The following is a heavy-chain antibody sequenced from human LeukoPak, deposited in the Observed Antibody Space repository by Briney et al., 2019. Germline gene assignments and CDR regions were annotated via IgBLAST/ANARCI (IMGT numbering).Heavy chain of an antibody. CDR3: ARGVPLSYYYYMDV. J-gene: IGHJ6*03. V-gene: IGHV4-34*01. D-gene: IGHD3-10*01. CDR1: GGSFSGYY. Sequence: SETLSLTCAVYGGSFSGYYWSWIRQPPGKGLEWIGEINHSGSTNYNPSLKSRVTISVDTSKNQFSLKLSSVTAADTAVYYCARGVPLSYYYYMDVWGKGTTVTISS. CDR2: INHSGST.